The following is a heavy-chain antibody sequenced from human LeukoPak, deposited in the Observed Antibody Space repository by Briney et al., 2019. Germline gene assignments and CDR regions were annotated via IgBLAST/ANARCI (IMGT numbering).Heavy chain of an antibody. CDR3: TRVEETATTAAIIRKYSYYYYYMDV. D-gene: IGHD4-11*01. J-gene: IGHJ6*03. CDR1: GFTFSSFA. CDR2: ISYDGSET. V-gene: IGHV3-30*04. Sequence: GGSLRLSCAASGFTFSSFAMHWVRQSPGKGLEWVAVISYDGSETDYADSVKGRFTISRDNSKNTLYLQMNSLRAEDTAVYYCTRVEETATTAAIIRKYSYYYYYMDVWGKGNTVTVSS.